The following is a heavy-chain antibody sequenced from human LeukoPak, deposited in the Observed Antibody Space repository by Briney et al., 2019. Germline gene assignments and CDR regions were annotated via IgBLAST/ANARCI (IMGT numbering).Heavy chain of an antibody. CDR1: GSNFNTYY. Sequence: GGSLRLSCTASGSNFNTYYMSWVRRAPGEGLEWVANIGQDGNEKNYVDSVKGRFTISRDNARNSVFLQMNSLRAEDTAVYYCATDRQPSRYLGLWSWGPGTRVTVS. CDR3: ATDRQPSRYLGLWS. CDR2: IGQDGNEK. D-gene: IGHD3-10*01. J-gene: IGHJ4*02. V-gene: IGHV3-7*01.